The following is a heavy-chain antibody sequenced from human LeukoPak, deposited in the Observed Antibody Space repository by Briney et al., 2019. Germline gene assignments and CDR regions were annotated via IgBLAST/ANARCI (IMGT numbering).Heavy chain of an antibody. V-gene: IGHV3-23*01. J-gene: IGHJ4*02. D-gene: IGHD2-15*01. CDR1: GFTFSNYW. Sequence: GGSLRLFCAVSGFTFSNYWMLWVRQAHGKGLEWVSGISDSGAGTYYADSVKGRFTISRDNSNNTLYLQMNSLRAEDTAVYYCAKGELLLSASDFWGQGTLVTVSS. CDR2: ISDSGAGT. CDR3: AKGELLLSASDF.